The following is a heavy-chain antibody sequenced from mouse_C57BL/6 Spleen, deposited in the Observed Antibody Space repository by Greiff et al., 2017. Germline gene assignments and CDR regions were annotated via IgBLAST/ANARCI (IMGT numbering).Heavy chain of an antibody. CDR1: GYTFTSYW. CDR2: IHPNSGST. CDR3: ARSGEGPYYSNSMDY. D-gene: IGHD2-5*01. Sequence: VQLQQPGAELVKPGASVKLSCKASGYTFTSYWMHWVKQRPGQGLEWIGMIHPNSGSTNYNEKFKSKATLTVDKSSSTAYMQLSSLTSEDSAVYYCARSGEGPYYSNSMDYWGQGTSVTVSS. J-gene: IGHJ4*01. V-gene: IGHV1-64*01.